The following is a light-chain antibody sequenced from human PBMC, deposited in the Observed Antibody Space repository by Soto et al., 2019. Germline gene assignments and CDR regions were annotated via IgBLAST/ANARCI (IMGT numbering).Light chain of an antibody. V-gene: IGKV3-15*01. CDR3: QQYNYWPET. Sequence: EIMMTQSPATLSVSPGERATLSCRASQSVSSNLAWYQQKPGQAPRLLIYFTSTRATGIPARFSGGGSGTEFTLTISSLRSEDFAVYYCQQYNYWPETFGQGTKVEIK. J-gene: IGKJ1*01. CDR2: FTS. CDR1: QSVSSN.